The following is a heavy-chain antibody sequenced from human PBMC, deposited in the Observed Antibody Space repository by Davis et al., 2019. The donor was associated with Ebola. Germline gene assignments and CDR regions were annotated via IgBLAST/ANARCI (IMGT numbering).Heavy chain of an antibody. D-gene: IGHD6-13*01. CDR2: IYTSGST. CDR3: ARATGRSSWYGFDY. J-gene: IGHJ4*02. Sequence: PSETLSLTGTVAGGSISSYYWSGIGQPAGKGLEWIGRIYTSGSTNYNPSLKSRVTMSIGTSKNQFSLKLSPVTAADTAVYYCARATGRSSWYGFDYWGQGTLVTVSS. V-gene: IGHV4-4*07. CDR1: GGSISSYY.